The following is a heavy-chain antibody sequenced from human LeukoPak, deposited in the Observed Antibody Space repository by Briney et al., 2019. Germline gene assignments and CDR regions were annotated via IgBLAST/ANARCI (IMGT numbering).Heavy chain of an antibody. CDR2: ISVYNGNT. D-gene: IGHD7-27*01. CDR1: GDTFTSFG. V-gene: IGHV1-18*01. J-gene: IGHJ3*02. Sequence: ASVKVSCKDSGDTFTSFGISWVRQAPGQGLEWMGWISVYNGNTNYAQKFQGRFTMTTDTSTSTAYMELSRIGSDDTAIYYCARDFLGPPDAFDIWGQGTVVTVSS. CDR3: ARDFLGPPDAFDI.